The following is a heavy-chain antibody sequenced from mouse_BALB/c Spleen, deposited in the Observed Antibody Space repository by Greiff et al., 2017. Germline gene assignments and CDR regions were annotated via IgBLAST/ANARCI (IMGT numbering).Heavy chain of an antibody. CDR2: IDPENGDT. CDR3: ARRLTGTGWFAY. CDR1: GFNIKDYY. J-gene: IGHJ3*01. V-gene: IGHV14-4*02. D-gene: IGHD4-1*01. Sequence: VQLKQSGAELVRSGASVKLSCTASGFNIKDYYMHWVKQRPEQGLEWIGWIDPENGDTEYAPKFQGKATMTADTSSNTAYLQLSSLTSEDTAVYYCARRLTGTGWFAYWGQGTLVTVSA.